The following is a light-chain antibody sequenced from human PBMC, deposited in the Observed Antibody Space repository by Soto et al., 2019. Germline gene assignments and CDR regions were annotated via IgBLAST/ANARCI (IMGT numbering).Light chain of an antibody. V-gene: IGLV1-44*01. Sequence: QSVLTQPHSGSGIPGQRGTISFSGSSSNIGTSSVHWFQQLPGTAPKLLISTTNQRPSGVPERFSGSKSGTSASLAISGLQSEDEADYYCAAWDDSLNGHVFGTGTKVTVL. CDR2: TTN. J-gene: IGLJ1*01. CDR1: SSNIGTSS. CDR3: AAWDDSLNGHV.